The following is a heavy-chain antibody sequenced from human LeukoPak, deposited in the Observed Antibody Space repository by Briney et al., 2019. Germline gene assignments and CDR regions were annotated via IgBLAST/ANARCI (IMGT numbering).Heavy chain of an antibody. D-gene: IGHD3-3*01. V-gene: IGHV3-7*01. J-gene: IGHJ5*02. Sequence: GGSLRLSCAASGFTFSSYWMSWVRQAPGKGLEWVANIKQDGSEEYYVDSVKGRFNSSRDNAKNSLYLQMNSLRVEDTAVYYCARDSVGPYYDFWSGPWGQGTLVTVSS. CDR2: IKQDGSEE. CDR3: ARDSVGPYYDFWSGP. CDR1: GFTFSSYW.